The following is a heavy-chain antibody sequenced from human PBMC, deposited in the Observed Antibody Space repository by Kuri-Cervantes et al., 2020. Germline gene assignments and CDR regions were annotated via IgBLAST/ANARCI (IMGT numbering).Heavy chain of an antibody. V-gene: IGHV3-11*01. D-gene: IGHD6-13*01. CDR1: GFTFSDYY. CDR3: ARGIAAHRVSYYYYYMDV. CDR2: ISSSGSTI. Sequence: GESLKISCAASGFTFSDYYMSWIRQAPGKGLEWVSYISSSGSTIYYADSVKGGFTISRDNAKNSLYLQMNSLRAEDTAVYYCARGIAAHRVSYYYYYMDVWGKGTTVTVSS. J-gene: IGHJ6*03.